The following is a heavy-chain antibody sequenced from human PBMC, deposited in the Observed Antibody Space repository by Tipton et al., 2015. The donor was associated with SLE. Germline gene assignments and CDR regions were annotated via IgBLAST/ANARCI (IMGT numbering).Heavy chain of an antibody. CDR2: IYYSGST. CDR3: ARHTYYYDSSGYPDAFDI. J-gene: IGHJ3*02. Sequence: LSLTCTVSGGSISSSSYYWGWIRQPPGKGLEWIGTIYYSGSTYYNPSLKSRVTISVDTSKNQFSLKLSSVTAADTAVFYCARHTYYYDSSGYPDAFDIWGQGTMVTVSS. V-gene: IGHV4-39*07. CDR1: GGSISSSSYY. D-gene: IGHD3-22*01.